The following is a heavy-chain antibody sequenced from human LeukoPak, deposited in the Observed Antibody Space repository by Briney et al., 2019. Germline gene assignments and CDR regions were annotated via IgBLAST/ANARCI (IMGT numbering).Heavy chain of an antibody. D-gene: IGHD3-22*01. CDR3: ARFSSPSGRYYDSSGQTSSFDY. CDR2: INSDGSST. CDR1: GFTFSSYW. V-gene: IGHV3-74*01. J-gene: IGHJ4*02. Sequence: GGSLRLSCAASGFTFSSYWMHWVRQPPGKGLVWVSRINSDGSSTTYADSVKGRFTMSRDNAKDTLYLQMNSLRAEDTAVYYCARFSSPSGRYYDSSGQTSSFDYWGQGTLVTVSS.